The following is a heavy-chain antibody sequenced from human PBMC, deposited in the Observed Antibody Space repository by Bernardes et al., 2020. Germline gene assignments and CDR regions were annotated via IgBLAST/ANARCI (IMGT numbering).Heavy chain of an antibody. CDR2: ISSSSSTI. Sequence: GGSLRLSCSASGFTFSSYSMNWVRLAPGKGLEWVSYISSSSSTIYYADSVKGRFTISTDNAKNSLYLQMNSLRDEDTAVYYCARVPSKRTAARHTYYYYGMDVWGQGTTVTVSS. V-gene: IGHV3-48*02. CDR3: ARVPSKRTAARHTYYYYGMDV. J-gene: IGHJ6*02. CDR1: GFTFSSYS. D-gene: IGHD2-2*01.